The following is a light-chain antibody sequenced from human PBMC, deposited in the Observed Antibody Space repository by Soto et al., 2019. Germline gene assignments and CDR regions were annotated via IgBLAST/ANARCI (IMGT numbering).Light chain of an antibody. Sequence: QSAMTQPASVSGSPGQSITISCTGTSSDVGAYNYVSWYQQHPGKAPKFIIYEVTYRPSGVSNRFSGSKSGNTASLTISGLQPEDEADYYCSSYTTSSTLVFGGGTQLTVL. V-gene: IGLV2-14*01. CDR2: EVT. CDR1: SSDVGAYNY. J-gene: IGLJ3*02. CDR3: SSYTTSSTLV.